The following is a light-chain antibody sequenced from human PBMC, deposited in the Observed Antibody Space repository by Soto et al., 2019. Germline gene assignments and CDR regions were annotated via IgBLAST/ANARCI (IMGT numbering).Light chain of an antibody. CDR3: SSYTSSSTLV. J-gene: IGLJ1*01. V-gene: IGLV2-14*01. CDR2: DVS. Sequence: QSVLTQPASVSGSPGQSITISCTGTSSDVGGYNYVSWYQQHPGKAPKLMIYDVSNRPSGVSNRFSGSKSGNTASLTISGLQAEDGADYYCSSYTSSSTLVFGPGTKLPVL. CDR1: SSDVGGYNY.